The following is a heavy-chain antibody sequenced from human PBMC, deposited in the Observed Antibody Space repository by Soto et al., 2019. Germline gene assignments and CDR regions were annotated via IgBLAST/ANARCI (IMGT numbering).Heavy chain of an antibody. V-gene: IGHV1-46*01. D-gene: IGHD6-13*01. CDR3: ARAGGLAAAGPPYYYSGLDV. Sequence: ASVKVSCKASGYTFTTYYMHWVRQAPGQGLEWMGIINPSEGSTTSAQKFQGRVTMTRDTSRSTFYIELSSLRSEDTAIYYCARAGGLAAAGPPYYYSGLDVWGQGTTVTVSS. CDR1: GYTFTTYY. CDR2: INPSEGST. J-gene: IGHJ6*02.